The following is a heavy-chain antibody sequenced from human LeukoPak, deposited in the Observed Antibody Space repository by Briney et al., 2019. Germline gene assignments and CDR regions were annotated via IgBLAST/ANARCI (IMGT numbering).Heavy chain of an antibody. D-gene: IGHD2-2*01. Sequence: SETLSLTCTVSGGSISSGGYYWSWIRQHPGKGLEWIGYIYYSGSTYYNPSLKSRVTMSVDTSKNQFSLKLSSVTAADTAVYYCARSGPAAIRSLYYYYGMDVWGKGTTVTVSS. CDR2: IYYSGST. V-gene: IGHV4-31*03. J-gene: IGHJ6*04. CDR1: GGSISSGGYY. CDR3: ARSGPAAIRSLYYYYGMDV.